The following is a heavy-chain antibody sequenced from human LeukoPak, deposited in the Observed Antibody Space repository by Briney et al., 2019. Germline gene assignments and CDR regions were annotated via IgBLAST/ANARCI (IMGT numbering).Heavy chain of an antibody. CDR3: ARRGGYNGDYDFDY. CDR2: IYPGDSDT. CDR1: GYSFTSNW. D-gene: IGHD4-17*01. Sequence: GESLKISCKGSGYSFTSNWIAWVRQMPGKGLEWMGIIYPGDSDTRYSPSFQGQVIISVDKSVSTAYLQWSSLKASDTAMYYCARRGGYNGDYDFDYWGQGSLVTVSS. V-gene: IGHV5-51*01. J-gene: IGHJ4*02.